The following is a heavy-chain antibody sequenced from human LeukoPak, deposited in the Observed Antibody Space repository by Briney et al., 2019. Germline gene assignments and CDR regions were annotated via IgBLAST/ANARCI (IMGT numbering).Heavy chain of an antibody. CDR2: IYYSGST. CDR1: GGSVSRGSYY. J-gene: IGHJ4*02. V-gene: IGHV4-61*01. CDR3: ARGQQLRDGYFDY. D-gene: IGHD6-13*01. Sequence: PSETLSLTCTVSGGSVSRGSYYWSWIRQPPGKGLEWIGYIYYSGSTNYNPSLKSRVTISVDTSKNQFSLKLSSVTAADTAVYYCARGQQLRDGYFDYWGQGTLVTVSS.